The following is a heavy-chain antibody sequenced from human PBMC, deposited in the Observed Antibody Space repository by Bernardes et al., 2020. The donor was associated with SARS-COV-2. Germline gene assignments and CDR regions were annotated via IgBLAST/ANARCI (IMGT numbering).Heavy chain of an antibody. D-gene: IGHD1-26*01. CDR1: GFTFSDYS. CDR3: ARGRRSYFPVDY. CDR2: ISTSGGYM. Sequence: GGSLRLSCAGSGFTFSDYSMNWVRQAPGKGLEWVSSISTSGGYMFYADSVKGRFTISRDNARNSLYLQMNSLRAEDTAVYYCARGRRSYFPVDYWGQGTLVTVSS. V-gene: IGHV3-21*01. J-gene: IGHJ4*02.